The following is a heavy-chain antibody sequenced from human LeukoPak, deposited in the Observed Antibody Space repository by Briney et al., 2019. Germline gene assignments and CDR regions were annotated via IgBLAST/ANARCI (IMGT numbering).Heavy chain of an antibody. V-gene: IGHV3-23*01. CDR1: GFIFRNYA. Sequence: PGGSLRLSCAASGFIFRNYAMSWVRQAPGKGLEWVSAITGSGDTTYYADSVKGRFTIPRDNSKNTLYVEMNTLRVEDTAIYYCAKWGDYDILTGYYVPDFWGQGTLVTVSS. CDR3: AKWGDYDILTGYYVPDF. J-gene: IGHJ4*02. CDR2: ITGSGDTT. D-gene: IGHD3-9*01.